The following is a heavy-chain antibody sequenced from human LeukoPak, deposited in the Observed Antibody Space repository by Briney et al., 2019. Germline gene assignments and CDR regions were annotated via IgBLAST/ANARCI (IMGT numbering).Heavy chain of an antibody. J-gene: IGHJ4*02. CDR1: GFTFSSYA. Sequence: GGSLRLSCAASGFTFSSYAMHWVRQAPGKGLEWVAVISYDGSNKYYAGSVKGRFTISRDNSKNTLYLQMNSLRAEDTAVYYCARANRGLWGQGTLVTVSS. CDR3: ARANRGL. CDR2: ISYDGSNK. V-gene: IGHV3-30-3*01. D-gene: IGHD3-10*01.